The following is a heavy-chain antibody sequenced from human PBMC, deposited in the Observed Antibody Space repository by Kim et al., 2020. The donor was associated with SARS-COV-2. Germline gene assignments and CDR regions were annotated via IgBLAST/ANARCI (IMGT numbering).Heavy chain of an antibody. CDR2: HSGST. CDR3: ARGWGGL. J-gene: IGHJ4*02. D-gene: IGHD7-27*01. Sequence: HSGSTNYNPSLKSRVTISVDTSKNQFSLKLSSVTAADTAVYYCARGWGGLWGQGTLVTVSS. V-gene: IGHV4-34*01.